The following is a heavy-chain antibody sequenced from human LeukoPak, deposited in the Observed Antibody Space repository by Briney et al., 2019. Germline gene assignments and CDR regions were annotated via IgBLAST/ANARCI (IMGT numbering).Heavy chain of an antibody. CDR3: ARCPRVLEWLNAFDI. Sequence: ASVTVSCKASGGTFSSYAISWVRQPPGQGLEWMGGIIPIFGTANYAQKFQGRVTITADESTSTAYMELSSLRSEDTAVYYCARCPRVLEWLNAFDIWGQGTMVTVSS. CDR1: GGTFSSYA. V-gene: IGHV1-69*13. CDR2: IIPIFGTA. J-gene: IGHJ3*02. D-gene: IGHD3-3*01.